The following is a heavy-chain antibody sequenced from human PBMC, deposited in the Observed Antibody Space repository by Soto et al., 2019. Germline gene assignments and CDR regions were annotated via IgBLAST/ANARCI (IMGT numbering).Heavy chain of an antibody. D-gene: IGHD2-21*02. CDR3: ARSIVVVTALAY. CDR1: GYTFTSYA. CDR2: INAGNGST. J-gene: IGHJ4*02. Sequence: QVQLVQSGAEEKKPGASVKVSCKASGYTFTSYAMHWARQAPGQRLEWMGWINAGNGSTKYSQKFQGRVTITRDTSASRAYMDLSSLRSEDPAVDYCARSIVVVTALAYWGQGTLVTVSA. V-gene: IGHV1-3*05.